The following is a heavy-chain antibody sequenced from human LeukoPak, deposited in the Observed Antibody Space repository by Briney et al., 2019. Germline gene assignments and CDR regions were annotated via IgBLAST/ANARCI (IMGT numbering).Heavy chain of an antibody. J-gene: IGHJ4*02. CDR2: ISGSGGST. D-gene: IGHD6-13*01. Sequence: GGSLRLSCAASGFTFSSYAMSWVRQAPGKGLEWVSAISGSGGSTYYADSVKGRFTISRDNSKNTLYLQMNSLRAEDTAVYYCAKDFGLGGAAAGFDYWGQGTLVTVSS. CDR3: AKDFGLGGAAAGFDY. CDR1: GFTFSSYA. V-gene: IGHV3-23*01.